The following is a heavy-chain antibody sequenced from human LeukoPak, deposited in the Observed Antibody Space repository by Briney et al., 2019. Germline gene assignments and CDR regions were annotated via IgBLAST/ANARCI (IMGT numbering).Heavy chain of an antibody. CDR3: ARHTYCSGGSCYSHTLYYFDY. J-gene: IGHJ4*02. CDR2: IYYSGST. Sequence: SETLSLTCTVSGGSISSYYWSWIRQPPGKGLEWIGYIYYSGSTNYNPSLKSRVTISVDTSKNQFSLELSSVTAADTAVYYCARHTYCSGGSCYSHTLYYFDYWGQGTLVTVSS. CDR1: GGSISSYY. D-gene: IGHD2-15*01. V-gene: IGHV4-59*08.